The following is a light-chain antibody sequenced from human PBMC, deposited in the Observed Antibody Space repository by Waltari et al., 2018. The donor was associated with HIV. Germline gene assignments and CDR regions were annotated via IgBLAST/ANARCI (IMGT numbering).Light chain of an antibody. V-gene: IGKV1-39*01. CDR3: QQTYSVSIT. Sequence: QLTQSRSSLSASLGHKVTITCRASQNINTLLNWYQVRPGKAPRLLIYGVSSVPTGVPSRFTGGGSGADFTLTINNLQPEDFASYFCQQTYSVSITFGPGTRVEI. J-gene: IGKJ5*01. CDR2: GVS. CDR1: QNINTL.